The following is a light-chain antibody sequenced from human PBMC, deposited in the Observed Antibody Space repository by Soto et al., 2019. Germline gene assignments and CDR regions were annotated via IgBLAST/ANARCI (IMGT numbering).Light chain of an antibody. Sequence: IRMTQSPSAFSASTGDRVTITCRASQGISSYFAWYQQQPGKAPTLLIYAASTLQSGVPSRFSGSGSGTDFTLTISCLQSEDFATYSCQPYYSYPITFGQGTRLEIK. CDR1: QGISSY. CDR3: QPYYSYPIT. J-gene: IGKJ5*01. V-gene: IGKV1-8*01. CDR2: AAS.